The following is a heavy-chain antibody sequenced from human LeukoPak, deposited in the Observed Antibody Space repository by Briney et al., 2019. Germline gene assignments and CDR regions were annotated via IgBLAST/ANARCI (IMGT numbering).Heavy chain of an antibody. J-gene: IGHJ4*02. V-gene: IGHV3-30*18. D-gene: IGHD5/OR15-5a*01. Sequence: GGSLRLSCAASGFTFSSYGMHWVRQAPGKGLEGGAVISYDGSNKYYADSVKGRFTISRDNSKITLYLQMNSLRAEDTAVYYCAKGVSTFDYWGQGTLVTVSS. CDR1: GFTFSSYG. CDR2: ISYDGSNK. CDR3: AKGVSTFDY.